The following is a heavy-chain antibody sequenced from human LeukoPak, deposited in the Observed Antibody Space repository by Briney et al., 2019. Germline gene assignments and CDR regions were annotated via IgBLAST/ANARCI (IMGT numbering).Heavy chain of an antibody. CDR1: GGSISSGGYY. CDR2: IYYSGST. D-gene: IGHD6-13*01. V-gene: IGHV4-31*03. Sequence: SQTLSLTCTVSGGSISSGGYYWSWIRQHPGKGLEWIGYIYYSGSTYYNPSLKSRVTISVDTSKNQFSLKLSSVTAADTAVYYCAREGSSWYEVRTFDYWGQGTLVTVSS. CDR3: AREGSSWYEVRTFDY. J-gene: IGHJ4*02.